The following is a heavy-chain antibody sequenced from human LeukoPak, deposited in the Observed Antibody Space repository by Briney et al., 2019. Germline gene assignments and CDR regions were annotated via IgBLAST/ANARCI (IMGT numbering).Heavy chain of an antibody. CDR1: GFTFSSYA. CDR3: SRGPRNGWYTIDY. CDR2: ISYDGSNK. Sequence: PGRSLRLSCAASGFTFSSYAMHWVRQAPGKGLEWVAVISYDGSNKYYADSVKGRFTISRDNSKNTLYLQMNSLRAEDTAVYFCSRGPRNGWYTIDYWGQGTLVTVSS. J-gene: IGHJ4*02. D-gene: IGHD6-19*01. V-gene: IGHV3-30-3*01.